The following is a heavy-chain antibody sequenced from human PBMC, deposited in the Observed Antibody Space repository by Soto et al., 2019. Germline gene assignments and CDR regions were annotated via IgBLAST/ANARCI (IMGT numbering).Heavy chain of an antibody. CDR2: INPSGGST. V-gene: IGHV1-46*03. D-gene: IGHD6-6*01. CDR1: GGTFTSYY. CDR3: ARETSSSPKYYYYYMDV. Sequence: GASVKVSCKASGGTFTSYYMHWVRQAPGQGLEWMGIINPSGGSTSYAQKFQGRVTMTRDTSTSTVYMELSSLRSEDTAVYYCARETSSSPKYYYYYMDVWGKGTTVTVSS. J-gene: IGHJ6*03.